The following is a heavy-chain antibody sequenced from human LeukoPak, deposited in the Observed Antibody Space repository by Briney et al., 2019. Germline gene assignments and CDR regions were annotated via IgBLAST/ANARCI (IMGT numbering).Heavy chain of an antibody. CDR1: GGTFSSYA. V-gene: IGHV1-69*05. Sequence: SVKVSCKASGGTFSSYAISWVRQAPGQGLEWMGGIIPIFGTANYAQKFQGRVTITTDESTSTAYMELSRLRSDDTAVYYCAIPPLYDSSGYYYYYYYLDVWGKGTTVTVSS. J-gene: IGHJ6*03. D-gene: IGHD3-22*01. CDR2: IIPIFGTA. CDR3: AIPPLYDSSGYYYYYYYLDV.